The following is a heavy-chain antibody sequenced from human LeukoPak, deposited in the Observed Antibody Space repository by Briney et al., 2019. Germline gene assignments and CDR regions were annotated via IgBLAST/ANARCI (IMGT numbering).Heavy chain of an antibody. J-gene: IGHJ3*02. CDR2: IYSGGST. CDR1: GFTVSSNY. D-gene: IGHD7-27*01. V-gene: IGHV3-66*01. Sequence: GGSLRLSCAASGFTVSSNYMSWVRQAPGKGLEWVSVIYSGGSTYSADSVKGRFTISRDNSKNMLYLQMNSLRAEDTAVYYCAIPRDNWGSGAFDIWGQGTMVTVSS. CDR3: AIPRDNWGSGAFDI.